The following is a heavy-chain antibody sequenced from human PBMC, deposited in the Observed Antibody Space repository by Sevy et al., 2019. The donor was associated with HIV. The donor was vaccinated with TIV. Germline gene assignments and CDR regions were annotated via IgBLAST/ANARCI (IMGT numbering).Heavy chain of an antibody. CDR3: AKNTAAVGTGGFDY. D-gene: IGHD6-13*01. Sequence: GGSLRLSCAASGFTFSRYGMHWVRQAPGRGLEWVSFIRFDGTTKYYGDSVKGRFTISRDNSKNTLYLQMNSLRSDDTAVYYCAKNTAAVGTGGFDYWGQGTLVTVSS. V-gene: IGHV3-30*02. CDR2: IRFDGTTK. CDR1: GFTFSRYG. J-gene: IGHJ4*02.